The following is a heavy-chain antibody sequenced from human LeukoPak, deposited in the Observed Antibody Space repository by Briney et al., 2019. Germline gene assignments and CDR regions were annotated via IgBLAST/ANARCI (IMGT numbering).Heavy chain of an antibody. J-gene: IGHJ4*02. V-gene: IGHV3-21*01. D-gene: IGHD3-3*01. CDR1: GFTFNNYC. CDR3: ARDLTDDFWSGYHFDY. Sequence: GGSLRLSCAASGFTFNNYCMNWVRQAPGKGLGWVSSISSSSNYIYYADSVKGRFTISRDNAKNSLYLQMNSLRAEDTAVYYCARDLTDDFWSGYHFDYWGQGTLVTVSS. CDR2: ISSSSNYI.